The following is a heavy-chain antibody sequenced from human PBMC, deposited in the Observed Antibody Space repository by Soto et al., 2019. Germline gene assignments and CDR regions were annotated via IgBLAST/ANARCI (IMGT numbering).Heavy chain of an antibody. V-gene: IGHV1-69*01. CDR2: IIPIFGTA. CDR1: GGTFSSYA. Sequence: QVQLVQSGAEVKKPGSSVKVSCKASGGTFSSYAISWVRQAPGQGLEWMGGIIPIFGTANYAQKFQGRVTITADESTSTAYMELSSLRSEDTAMYYCARGAAYYYDSSGYYPKYNWFDPWGQGTLVTVSS. J-gene: IGHJ5*02. D-gene: IGHD3-22*01. CDR3: ARGAAYYYDSSGYYPKYNWFDP.